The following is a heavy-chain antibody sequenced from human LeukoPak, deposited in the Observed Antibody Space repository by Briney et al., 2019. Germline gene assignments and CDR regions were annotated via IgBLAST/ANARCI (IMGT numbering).Heavy chain of an antibody. CDR1: GFTFSAYG. CDR3: ARVAVIYQYYMDV. D-gene: IGHD2-2*01. Sequence: GGSLRLSCAASGFTFSAYGIHWVRQAPGKGLEWVANIRQDGSETYYADSAKGRFTIFRDNTKSSLYMQLNSLTAEDTAVYYCARVAVIYQYYMDVWGRGTTVIVSS. V-gene: IGHV3-7*01. J-gene: IGHJ6*03. CDR2: IRQDGSET.